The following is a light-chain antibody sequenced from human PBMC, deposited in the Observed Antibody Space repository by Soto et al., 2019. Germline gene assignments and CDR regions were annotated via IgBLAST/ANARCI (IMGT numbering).Light chain of an antibody. J-gene: IGKJ5*01. Sequence: VLTQSPATLSPSLLETATLSCRPIQSVTGSYLPCYQQKPGQAPRILIYGADSRGTGIPDRLSGGGSGTNFALTTSRLEHEDFAVYYCRQYGSSPPITFGQGTRLEIK. CDR1: QSVTGSY. CDR3: RQYGSSPPIT. CDR2: GAD. V-gene: IGKV3-20*01.